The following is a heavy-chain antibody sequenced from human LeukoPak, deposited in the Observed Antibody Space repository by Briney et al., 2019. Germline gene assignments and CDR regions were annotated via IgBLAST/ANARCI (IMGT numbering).Heavy chain of an antibody. V-gene: IGHV4-59*01. Sequence: PGGSLRLSCAASGFIFSSYSMSWIRQPPGKGLEWIGYIYYSGSTNYNPSLKSRVTISVDTSKNQFSLNLSSVTAADTAMYYCARDRSPEGYYDSSHWDYYHGMDVWGQGTTVTVSS. CDR3: ARDRSPEGYYDSSHWDYYHGMDV. CDR1: GFIFSSYS. J-gene: IGHJ6*02. D-gene: IGHD3-22*01. CDR2: IYYSGST.